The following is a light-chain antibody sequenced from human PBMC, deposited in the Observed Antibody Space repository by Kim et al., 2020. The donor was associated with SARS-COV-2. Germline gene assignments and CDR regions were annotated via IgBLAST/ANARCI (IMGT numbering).Light chain of an antibody. Sequence: SPGDRATLSSRASQSVSSNLAWYQQKPGQAPRLLIYGASTRATGIPARFSGSGSGTEFTLTISSLQSEDFAVYYCQQYNNWPPWTFGQGTKVDIK. V-gene: IGKV3-15*01. J-gene: IGKJ1*01. CDR1: QSVSSN. CDR2: GAS. CDR3: QQYNNWPPWT.